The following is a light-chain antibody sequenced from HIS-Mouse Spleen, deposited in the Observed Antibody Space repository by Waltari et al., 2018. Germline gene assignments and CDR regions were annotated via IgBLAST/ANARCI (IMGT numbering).Light chain of an antibody. CDR2: EGS. J-gene: IGLJ2*01. CDR3: CSYAGSSTSVV. V-gene: IGLV2-23*01. Sequence: QSALTQPAPVSGSPGQSIPISCPGTSSDVGSYNLVSWYQQHPGKAPKLMIYEGSKRPSGVSNRFSGSKSGNTASLTISGLQAEDEADYYCCSYAGSSTSVVFGGGTKLTVL. CDR1: SSDVGSYNL.